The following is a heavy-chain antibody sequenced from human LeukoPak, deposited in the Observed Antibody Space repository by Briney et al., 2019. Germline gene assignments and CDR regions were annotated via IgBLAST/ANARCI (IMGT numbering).Heavy chain of an antibody. CDR2: IIPIFGTA. CDR3: ARARYYYDSSGYQDYYYGMDV. V-gene: IGHV1-69*13. J-gene: IGHJ6*02. D-gene: IGHD3-22*01. Sequence: GASVKVSRKASGGTSSSYAISWVRQAHGQGLEWMGGIIPIFGTANYAQKFQGRVTITADESTSTAYMELSSLRSEDTAVYYCARARYYYDSSGYQDYYYGMDVWGQGTTVTVSS. CDR1: GGTSSSYA.